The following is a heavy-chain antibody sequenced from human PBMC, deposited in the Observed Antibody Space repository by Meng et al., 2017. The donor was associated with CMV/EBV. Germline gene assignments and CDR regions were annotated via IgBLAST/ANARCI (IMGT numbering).Heavy chain of an antibody. V-gene: IGHV3-23*01. CDR1: GFVLRNYD. J-gene: IGHJ4*02. CDR3: AKGLGWQLPNY. Sequence: GESLKTPRASSGFVLRNYDLSPGRQAPGKGPGWVSAISLPGGSTFHPDSVKGRFTISRDNSKNTLYLQMNSLRVEDTALYYCAKGLGWQLPNYWGQGTLVTVSS. CDR2: ISLPGGST. D-gene: IGHD1-26*01.